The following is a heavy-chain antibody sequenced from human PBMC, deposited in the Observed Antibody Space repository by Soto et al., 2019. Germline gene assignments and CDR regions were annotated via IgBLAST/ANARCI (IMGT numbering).Heavy chain of an antibody. D-gene: IGHD3-9*01. CDR3: AREVILTLEEARGWFDP. Sequence: QVQLVQSGAEVKKPGASVKVSCKASGYTFTSYYMHWVRQAPGQGLEWMGIINPSGGSTSYAQKFQGRVTMTRDTSTSTVYMELSSLRSEDTAVYYCAREVILTLEEARGWFDPWGQGTLVTVSS. CDR2: INPSGGST. J-gene: IGHJ5*02. V-gene: IGHV1-46*01. CDR1: GYTFTSYY.